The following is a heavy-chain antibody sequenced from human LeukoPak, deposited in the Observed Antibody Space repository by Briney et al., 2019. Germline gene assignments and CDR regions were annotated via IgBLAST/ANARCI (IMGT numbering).Heavy chain of an antibody. CDR2: ISGSGGST. D-gene: IGHD6-13*01. CDR3: AKYRSSWSFDY. V-gene: IGHV3-23*01. CDR1: GFTFSSYA. Sequence: GGSLRLSCAASGFTFSSYAMSWVRQAPGKGLEWVSAISGSGGSTNYADSVKGRFTISRDNSKSTLFLQINSLRAEDTAVFYCAKYRSSWSFDYWSQGTLVTVSS. J-gene: IGHJ4*02.